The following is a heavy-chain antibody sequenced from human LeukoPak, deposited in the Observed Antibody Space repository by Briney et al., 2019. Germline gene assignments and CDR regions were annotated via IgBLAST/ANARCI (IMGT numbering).Heavy chain of an antibody. J-gene: IGHJ4*02. CDR1: GFTFTGYY. Sequence: ASVKFSCKASGFTFTGYYMHWVRQAPGQGLEWMGWINPNSGGTNYAQKFQGRVTMTRDTSITTAYMELTSLRSDDTAVYYCARDLFYSVSGTYYNVGRVFNYWGQGTLVTVSS. CDR3: ARDLFYSVSGTYYNVGRVFNY. V-gene: IGHV1-2*02. CDR2: INPNSGGT. D-gene: IGHD3-10*01.